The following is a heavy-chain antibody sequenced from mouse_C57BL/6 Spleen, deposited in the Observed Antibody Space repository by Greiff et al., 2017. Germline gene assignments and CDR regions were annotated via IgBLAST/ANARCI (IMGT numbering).Heavy chain of an antibody. D-gene: IGHD2-2*01. J-gene: IGHJ2*01. CDR2: INPGSGGT. V-gene: IGHV1-54*01. Sequence: QVQLQQSGAELVRPGTSVKVSCKASGYAFTNYLIEWVKQRPGQGLEWIGVINPGSGGTNYNEKFKGKATLTADKSSSTAYMQLSSLTSEDSAVYYCARGGWLPFDYWGQGTTLTVGS. CDR3: ARGGWLPFDY. CDR1: GYAFTNYL.